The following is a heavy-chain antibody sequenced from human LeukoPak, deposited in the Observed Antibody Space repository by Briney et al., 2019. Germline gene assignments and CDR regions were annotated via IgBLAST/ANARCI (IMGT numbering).Heavy chain of an antibody. CDR2: IKQDGSEK. V-gene: IGHV3-7*01. J-gene: IGHJ4*02. CDR3: ARELDHDYSDFYFDS. D-gene: IGHD4-11*01. CDR1: GFTFSSDW. Sequence: SGGSLRLSCAASGFTFSSDWMSWVRQAPGKGLEWVATIKQDGSEKYYVDSVKGRFTISRDYAKNSLYLQMNSLRADDTAVYYCARELDHDYSDFYFDSWGQGTLVTVSS.